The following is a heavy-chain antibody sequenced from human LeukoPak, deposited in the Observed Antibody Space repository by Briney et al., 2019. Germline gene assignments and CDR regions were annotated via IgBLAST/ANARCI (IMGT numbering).Heavy chain of an antibody. D-gene: IGHD4-11*01. CDR2: INPNSGGT. CDR3: ARDTGTHSKHRGFDF. Sequence: GASVKVSCKASGYTFTAYNMDWVRQAPGQGLEWMGWINPNSGGTNYAQKFQGRVTMTQDTSTSTAYMELRSLRSDDTATYYCARDTGTHSKHRGFDFWGQGSLVSVSS. J-gene: IGHJ4*02. V-gene: IGHV1-2*02. CDR1: GYTFTAYN.